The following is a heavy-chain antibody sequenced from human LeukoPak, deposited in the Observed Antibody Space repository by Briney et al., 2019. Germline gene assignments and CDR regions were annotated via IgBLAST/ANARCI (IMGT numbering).Heavy chain of an antibody. V-gene: IGHV4-59*11. CDR3: ARVSGSNLNNWFDP. J-gene: IGHJ5*02. CDR1: GGSFSNHY. D-gene: IGHD1-26*01. CDR2: FDHSGTT. Sequence: PSETPSLTCTVFGGSFSNHYWGWIRQPPGKGLEWIGYFDHSGTTNYNPSLKSRVTMPVDTSKKQFSLKLTSVTAADTAVYYCARVSGSNLNNWFDPWGQGTLVTVSS.